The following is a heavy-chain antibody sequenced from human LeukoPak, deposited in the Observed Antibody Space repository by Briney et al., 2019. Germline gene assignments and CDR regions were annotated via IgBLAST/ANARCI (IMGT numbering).Heavy chain of an antibody. CDR1: GYTFSTYD. CDR2: MNPNSGNT. CDR3: ARRSDYYDSSSYRY. J-gene: IGHJ4*02. D-gene: IGHD3-22*01. Sequence: ASVKVSFKASGYTFSTYDINWVRHVTGQGLEWMGWMNPNSGNTGYAQKFQGRVTMTRDTSTSTAYMELSSLRSEDTAVYYCARRSDYYDSSSYRYWGQGSQVFVS. V-gene: IGHV1-8*01.